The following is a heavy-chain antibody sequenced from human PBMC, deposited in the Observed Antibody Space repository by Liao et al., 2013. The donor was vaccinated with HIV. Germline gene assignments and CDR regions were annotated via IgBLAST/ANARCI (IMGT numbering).Heavy chain of an antibody. J-gene: IGHJ4*02. D-gene: IGHD3-16*01. CDR3: ARGGGHFDF. CDR1: GGSIGSYY. V-gene: IGHV4-4*07. CDR2: IYTSGST. Sequence: QVQLQESGPGLVKPSETLSLTCTVSGGSIGSYYWSWTRQPAGKGLEWIGRIYTSGSTKYNPSLKSRLTMSVDTSRNQVSLMLISVTVADTAVYYCARGGGHFDFWGQGTLVTVSS.